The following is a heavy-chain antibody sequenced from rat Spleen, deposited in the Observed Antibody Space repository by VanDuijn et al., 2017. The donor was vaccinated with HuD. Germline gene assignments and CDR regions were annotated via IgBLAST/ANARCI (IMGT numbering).Heavy chain of an antibody. CDR1: GFTFNNYW. J-gene: IGHJ2*01. D-gene: IGHD1-9*01. Sequence: EVQLVESGGGLVQPGGSLKLSCVASGFTFNNYWMTWIRQAPGKGLEWVASITNASGRTYYRDSVKGRFTISRDNAESTLYLQMDSLRSEDTAIYYCARPTTGIPFNYWGQGVMVTVSS. CDR2: ITNASGRT. CDR3: ARPTTGIPFNY. V-gene: IGHV5-31*01.